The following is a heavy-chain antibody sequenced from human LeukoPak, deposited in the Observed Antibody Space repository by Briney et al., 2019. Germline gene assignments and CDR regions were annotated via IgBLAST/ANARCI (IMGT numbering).Heavy chain of an antibody. Sequence: PGGSLRLSCAASGFTFSDYYMSWIRQAPGKGLEWVSYISSSGSTIYYADSVKGRFTISRDNSTNTLYLQMNSLRVEDTAVYYCTRDSGRFRLDYWGQGILVTVSS. V-gene: IGHV3-11*04. CDR2: ISSSGSTI. D-gene: IGHD6-19*01. J-gene: IGHJ4*02. CDR3: TRDSGRFRLDY. CDR1: GFTFSDYY.